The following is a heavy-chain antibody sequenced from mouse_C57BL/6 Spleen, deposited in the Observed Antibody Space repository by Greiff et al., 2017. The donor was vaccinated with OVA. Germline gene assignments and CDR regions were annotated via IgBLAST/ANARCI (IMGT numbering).Heavy chain of an antibody. D-gene: IGHD1-1*01. Sequence: QVQLQQSGPELVKPGASVKISCKASGYAFSSSWMNWVKQRPGKGLEWIGRIYPGDGDTNYNGKFKGKATLTADKSSSTAYMQLSSLTSEDSAVYFCARSSTYYYGSVYYCDYWGQGTTLTVSS. CDR2: IYPGDGDT. CDR1: GYAFSSSW. V-gene: IGHV1-82*01. CDR3: ARSSTYYYGSVYYCDY. J-gene: IGHJ2*01.